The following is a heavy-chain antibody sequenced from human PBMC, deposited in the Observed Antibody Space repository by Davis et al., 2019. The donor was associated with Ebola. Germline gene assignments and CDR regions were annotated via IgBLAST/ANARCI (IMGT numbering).Heavy chain of an antibody. Sequence: SVKVSCKASGGTFSSYASSRVRHVPGQGLEWMGGSIPIFGTANYAQKFQGRVTITADESTSTAYMELSSLRSEDTAVYYCARDPRGGSYFDYWGQGTLVTVSS. CDR1: GGTFSSYA. J-gene: IGHJ4*02. CDR3: ARDPRGGSYFDY. D-gene: IGHD1-26*01. CDR2: SIPIFGTA. V-gene: IGHV1-69*13.